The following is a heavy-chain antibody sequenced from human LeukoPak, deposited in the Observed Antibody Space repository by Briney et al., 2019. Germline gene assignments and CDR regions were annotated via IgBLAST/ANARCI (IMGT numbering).Heavy chain of an antibody. CDR2: ISSSSSYI. J-gene: IGHJ6*02. Sequence: GGSLRLSCAASGFTFSSYSMNWVRQAPGKGLEWVSSISSSSSYIYYADSVKGRFTISRDNAKNSLYLQMSSLRAEDTAVYYCARGWFGESHGMDVWGQGTTVTVSS. D-gene: IGHD3-10*01. V-gene: IGHV3-21*01. CDR3: ARGWFGESHGMDV. CDR1: GFTFSSYS.